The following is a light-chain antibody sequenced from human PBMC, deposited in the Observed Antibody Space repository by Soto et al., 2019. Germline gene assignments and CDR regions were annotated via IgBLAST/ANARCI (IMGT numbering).Light chain of an antibody. V-gene: IGLV2-23*02. CDR2: EVS. CDR1: AVVVGSYNL. J-gene: IGLJ2*01. CDR3: CSYAGSSTSV. Sequence: QSALTQPASVSGSPDRRSPFPAPGPAVVVGSYNLVSWYQQHPGKAPKLMIYEVSKRPSGVSNRFSGSKSGNTASLTISGLQAEDEADYYCCSYAGSSTSVFGGGTKLTVL.